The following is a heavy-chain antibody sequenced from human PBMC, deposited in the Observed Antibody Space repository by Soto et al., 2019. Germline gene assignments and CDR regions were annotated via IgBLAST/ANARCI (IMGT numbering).Heavy chain of an antibody. V-gene: IGHV1-69*13. D-gene: IGHD3-22*01. CDR3: ARSYYDSSGYYYFRYFDY. CDR1: GGTFSSYA. J-gene: IGHJ4*02. Sequence: SVKVSCKASGGTFSSYAISWVRQAPGQGHEWMGGIIPIFGTANYAQKFQGRVTITADESTSTAYMELSSLRSEDTAVYYCARSYYDSSGYYYFRYFDYWGQGTLVTVSS. CDR2: IIPIFGTA.